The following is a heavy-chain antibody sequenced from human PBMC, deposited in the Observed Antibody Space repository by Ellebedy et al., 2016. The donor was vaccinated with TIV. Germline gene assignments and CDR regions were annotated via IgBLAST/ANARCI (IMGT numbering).Heavy chain of an antibody. Sequence: AASVKVSCKVSGYTLTELSMHWVRQAPGQGLEWMGLINPDSGDTNYAQKFQGWVTLTRDTSINTAYMELSRLTSDDTAIYYCARDKYTKEGFDPWGQGTLVTVSS. CDR1: GYTLTELS. CDR2: INPDSGDT. V-gene: IGHV1-2*04. CDR3: ARDKYTKEGFDP. J-gene: IGHJ5*02. D-gene: IGHD2-8*01.